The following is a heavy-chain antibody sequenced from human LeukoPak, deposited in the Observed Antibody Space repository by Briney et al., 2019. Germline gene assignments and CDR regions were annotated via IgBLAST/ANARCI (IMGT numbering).Heavy chain of an antibody. CDR3: ARDPHCSSTNCPFDF. CDR1: GGSISSDY. D-gene: IGHD2-2*01. Sequence: SETLSLTCTVSGGSISSDYWSWIRQPPGRGLEWIGYIWRSDHTNYNPSLKSRVTMSLDKSKNQFSLKLSSVTAADTAVYYCARDPHCSSTNCPFDFWGQGTLVIVSS. J-gene: IGHJ4*02. V-gene: IGHV4-59*12. CDR2: IWRSDHT.